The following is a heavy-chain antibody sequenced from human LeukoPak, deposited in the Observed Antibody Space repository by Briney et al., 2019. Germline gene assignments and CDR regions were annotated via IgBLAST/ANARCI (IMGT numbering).Heavy chain of an antibody. D-gene: IGHD3-16*01. CDR1: GFTVSSNY. J-gene: IGHJ4*02. CDR2: IYSGGST. V-gene: IGHV3-53*05. CDR3: ARAEVLSFFDF. Sequence: GGSLRLSCAASGFTVSSNYMSWVRQAPGKGLEWVSVIYSGGSTYYADSVKGRFTISRDNSKNTLYLQMNSLTTEDTAMYYCARAEVLSFFDFWGQGTLVTVSS.